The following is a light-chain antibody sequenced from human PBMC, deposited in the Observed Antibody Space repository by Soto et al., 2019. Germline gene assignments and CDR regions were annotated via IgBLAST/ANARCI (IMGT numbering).Light chain of an antibody. CDR3: QQRSNWPPIT. V-gene: IGKV3-11*01. CDR1: QSVSSY. J-gene: IGKJ5*01. Sequence: EIVMTQSPATLSVSPGERATLSCRASQSVSSYLAWYQQKPGQAPRLLIYGASNRATGIPDRFSGSGSGTDFTLTISRLEPEDFAVYYCQQRSNWPPITFGQGTRLEIK. CDR2: GAS.